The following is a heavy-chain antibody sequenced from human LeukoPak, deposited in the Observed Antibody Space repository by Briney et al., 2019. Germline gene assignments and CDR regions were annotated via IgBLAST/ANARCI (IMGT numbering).Heavy chain of an antibody. CDR3: AKGYSGSYCAVY. J-gene: IGHJ4*02. Sequence: PGGSLGLSCAASGFTFNTYGMSWVRQAPGKGLECVSSVSASGGNTHYADSVKGRFTISRDNSKNTLYLQMNSLSAEDTAVYYCAKGYSGSYCAVYWGQGTLVTVSS. D-gene: IGHD1-26*01. CDR2: VSASGGNT. V-gene: IGHV3-23*01. CDR1: GFTFNTYG.